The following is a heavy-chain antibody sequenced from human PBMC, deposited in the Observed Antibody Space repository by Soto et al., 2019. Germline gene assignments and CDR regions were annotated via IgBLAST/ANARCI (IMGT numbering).Heavy chain of an antibody. D-gene: IGHD3-10*01. CDR2: ISPTGEQR. CDR1: RFTFRNYG. CDR3: ARQGSGSNWLDP. Sequence: PGGSLRLSCAASRFTFRNYGMSWVRQGPGKGLEWVSGISPTGEQRFYVDSVKGRFFISRDNSQNTLSLEMSNLRADDTAVYYCARQGSGSNWLDPWGQGTLVTVSS. J-gene: IGHJ5*02. V-gene: IGHV3-23*01.